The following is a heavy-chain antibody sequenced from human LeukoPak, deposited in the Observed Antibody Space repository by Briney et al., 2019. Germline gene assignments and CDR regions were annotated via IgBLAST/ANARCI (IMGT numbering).Heavy chain of an antibody. D-gene: IGHD2-2*01. CDR3: ARAASSLSFGYGMDV. Sequence: ASVKVSCKASGYTFTSYYMHWVRQAPGQGLEWMGWINPNSGGTNYAQKFQGWVTMTRDTSISTAYMELSRLRSDDTAVYYCARAASSLSFGYGMDVWGQGTTVTVSS. V-gene: IGHV1-2*04. CDR2: INPNSGGT. J-gene: IGHJ6*02. CDR1: GYTFTSYY.